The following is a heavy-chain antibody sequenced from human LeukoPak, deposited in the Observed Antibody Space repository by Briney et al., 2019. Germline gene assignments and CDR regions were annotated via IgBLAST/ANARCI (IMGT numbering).Heavy chain of an antibody. CDR3: ARVPAAVLDMDV. D-gene: IGHD2-2*01. CDR2: ISAYNGNT. CDR1: GYTFTSYD. Sequence: ASVKVSCKASGYTFTSYDINWVRQATGQGLEWMGWISAYNGNTNYAQKLQGRVTMTTDTSTSTAYMELRSLRSDDTAVYYCARVPAAVLDMDVWGKGTTVTVSS. V-gene: IGHV1-18*01. J-gene: IGHJ6*03.